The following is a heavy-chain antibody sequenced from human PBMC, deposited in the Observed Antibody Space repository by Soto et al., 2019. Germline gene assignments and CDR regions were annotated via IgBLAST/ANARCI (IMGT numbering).Heavy chain of an antibody. D-gene: IGHD2-8*01. V-gene: IGHV3-48*03. CDR1: GFTFSSYE. Sequence: GGSLRLSCAASGFTFSSYEMNWVRQAPGKGLEWVSDITSTGSTRYYADSVKDRFTISRDNAKNSLDLQMNSLRAEDTAVYYCARDRDAYCSKGVCSGPYFDYRGRGTLVTVSS. J-gene: IGHJ4*02. CDR3: ARDRDAYCSKGVCSGPYFDY. CDR2: ITSTGSTR.